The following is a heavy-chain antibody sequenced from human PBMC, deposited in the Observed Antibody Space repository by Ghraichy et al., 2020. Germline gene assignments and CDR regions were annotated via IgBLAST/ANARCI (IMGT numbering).Heavy chain of an antibody. CDR2: INHSGST. J-gene: IGHJ6*02. V-gene: IGHV4-34*01. Sequence: SQTLSLTCAVYGGSFSGYYWSWIRQPPGKGLEWIGEINHSGSTNYNPSLKSRVTISVDTSKNQFSLKLSSVTAADTAVYYCARVDTAMAYGMDVWGQGTTVTVSS. CDR3: ARVDTAMAYGMDV. D-gene: IGHD5-18*01. CDR1: GGSFSGYY.